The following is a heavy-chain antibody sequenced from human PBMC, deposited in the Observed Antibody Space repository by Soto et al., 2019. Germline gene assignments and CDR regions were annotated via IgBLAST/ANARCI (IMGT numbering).Heavy chain of an antibody. CDR1: GYTFTSYA. D-gene: IGHD6-19*01. CDR2: INAGNGNT. CDR3: ARVVSGSGWYDY. V-gene: IGHV1-3*01. Sequence: QVQLVQSGAEVKKPGASVKVSCKASGYTFTSYAMHWVRQAPGQRLEWMGWINAGNGNTKYSQKFQGRVTITMDTSASTAYMELSSLRSEDTAVYYCARVVSGSGWYDYWGQGTLVTVSS. J-gene: IGHJ4*02.